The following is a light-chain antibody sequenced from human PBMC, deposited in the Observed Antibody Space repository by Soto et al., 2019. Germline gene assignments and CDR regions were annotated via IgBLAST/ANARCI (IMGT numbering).Light chain of an antibody. CDR3: QHSLTWLLT. CDR1: QSVSIL. J-gene: IGKJ4*01. V-gene: IGKV3-15*01. Sequence: SESPGARATLSCSASQSVSILLAWYQQKPGQAPKLLIYDTSIMATGVPARFSGSRSGAEFTLTITSLQSEDFALYYCQHSLTWLLTFCRGTKVDIK. CDR2: DTS.